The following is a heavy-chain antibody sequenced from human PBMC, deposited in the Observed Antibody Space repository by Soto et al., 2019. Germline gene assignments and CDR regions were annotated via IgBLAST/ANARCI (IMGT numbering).Heavy chain of an antibody. CDR1: GFTFSSYG. Sequence: SLILSCAAAGFTFSSYGMHWVRQAPGKGLEWVAVIWYDGSNKYYADSVKGRFTISRDNSKKTLYLQMNSLRAEATAVYYCARAHPFWSGYSPHYYLVYRGNGPLVTVSS. D-gene: IGHD3-3*01. CDR2: IWYDGSNK. V-gene: IGHV3-33*01. J-gene: IGHJ4*01. CDR3: ARAHPFWSGYSPHYYLVY.